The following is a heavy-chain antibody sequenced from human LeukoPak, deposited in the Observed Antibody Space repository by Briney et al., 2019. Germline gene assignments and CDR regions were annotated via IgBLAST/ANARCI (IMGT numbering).Heavy chain of an antibody. CDR1: GYSFTSYW. V-gene: IGHV5-51*01. Sequence: GESLKISCKGSGYSFTSYWIGWVRQMPGKGLGWMGIIYPGDSDTRYSPSFQGQVTISADKSISTAYLQWSSLKASDTAMYYCARLHYYDILTGYYFDYWGQGALVTVSS. CDR2: IYPGDSDT. J-gene: IGHJ4*02. D-gene: IGHD3-9*01. CDR3: ARLHYYDILTGYYFDY.